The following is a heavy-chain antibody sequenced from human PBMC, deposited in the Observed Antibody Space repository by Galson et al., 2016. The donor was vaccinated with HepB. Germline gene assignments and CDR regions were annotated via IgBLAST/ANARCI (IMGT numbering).Heavy chain of an antibody. J-gene: IGHJ4*02. CDR2: IRNKTNNYAT. CDR3: TRPMYDTTGSASGNFDY. Sequence: SLRLSCAASGFTFSVSSIHWVRQASRGGLEWVGRIRNKTNNYATTYAESVKGRFTISRDDSKNTAYLQMNSLKTEDTAIYYCTRPMYDTTGSASGNFDYWGQGTLVTVSS. V-gene: IGHV3-73*01. CDR1: GFTFSVSS. D-gene: IGHD3-22*01.